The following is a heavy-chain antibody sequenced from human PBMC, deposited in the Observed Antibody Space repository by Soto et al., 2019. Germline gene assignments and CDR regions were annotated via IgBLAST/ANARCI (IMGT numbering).Heavy chain of an antibody. Sequence: QVQLQQWGAGLLKPSETLSLTCDVYGGSFSGYYWSWIRQPPGKGLEWIGEINHSGSTNYNPSLTSRVTISVDTSKNQFSLKLSSVTAADTAVYYCARGDYYGSGSYYLFDYWGQGTLVTVSS. D-gene: IGHD3-10*01. J-gene: IGHJ4*02. V-gene: IGHV4-34*01. CDR3: ARGDYYGSGSYYLFDY. CDR2: INHSGST. CDR1: GGSFSGYY.